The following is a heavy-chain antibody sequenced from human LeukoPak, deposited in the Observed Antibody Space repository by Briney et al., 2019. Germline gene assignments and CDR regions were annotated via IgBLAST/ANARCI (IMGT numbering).Heavy chain of an antibody. CDR3: AKSRYDSSGYYYSFDY. CDR1: GFIFSTYA. CDR2: ISGDGSTT. Sequence: GGSLRLSCAASGFIFSTYAMSWVRQAPGKGLQWVSGISGDGSTTYYADSVKGRFTISRDNSQNTLYLQMNNLGAEDTAVYYCAKSRYDSSGYYYSFDYWGQGPLVTVSS. J-gene: IGHJ4*02. V-gene: IGHV3-23*01. D-gene: IGHD3-22*01.